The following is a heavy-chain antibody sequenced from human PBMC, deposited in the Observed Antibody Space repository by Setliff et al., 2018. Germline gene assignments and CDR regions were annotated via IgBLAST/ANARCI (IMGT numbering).Heavy chain of an antibody. J-gene: IGHJ5*02. CDR1: GYSISSGYY. Sequence: LSLTCTVSGYSISSGYYWGWIRQPPGKGLEWIGSIYHSGSTYYNPSLKSRVTISVDTSKNQFSLKLSSVTAADTAVYYCARDKPIIVGAPMDWFDPWG. D-gene: IGHD1-26*01. CDR2: IYHSGST. V-gene: IGHV4-38-2*02. CDR3: ARDKPIIVGAPMDWFDP.